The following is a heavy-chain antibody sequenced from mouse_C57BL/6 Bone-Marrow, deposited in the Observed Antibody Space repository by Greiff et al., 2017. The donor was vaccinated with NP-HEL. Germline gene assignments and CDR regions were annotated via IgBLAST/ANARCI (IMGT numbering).Heavy chain of an antibody. CDR2: IDPSDSYT. Sequence: QVQLKESGAELARPGASVKLSCKASGYTFTSYWMHWVKQRPGQGLEWIGEIDPSDSYTNYNQKFKGKSTLTVDKSSSTAYMQLSSLTSEDSAVYYCARENFDVWGTGTTVTVSS. CDR1: GYTFTSYW. V-gene: IGHV1-69*01. CDR3: ARENFDV. J-gene: IGHJ1*03.